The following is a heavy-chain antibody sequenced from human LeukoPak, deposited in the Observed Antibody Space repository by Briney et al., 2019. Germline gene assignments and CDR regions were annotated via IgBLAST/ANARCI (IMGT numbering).Heavy chain of an antibody. CDR1: GDSISSGSYY. Sequence: SETLSLTCTVSGDSISSGSYYWSWIRQPAGKGLEWIGRIYTSGSTNYNPSLKSRVTISVDTSKNQFSLKLSSVTASDTAVYYCARASPSTVVTYWGQGTLVTVSS. CDR3: ARASPSTVVTY. V-gene: IGHV4-61*02. CDR2: IYTSGST. J-gene: IGHJ4*02. D-gene: IGHD4-23*01.